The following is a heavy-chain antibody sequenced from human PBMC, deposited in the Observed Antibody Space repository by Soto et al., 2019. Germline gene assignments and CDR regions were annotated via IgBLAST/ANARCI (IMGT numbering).Heavy chain of an antibody. V-gene: IGHV3-74*03. D-gene: IGHD5-12*01. CDR1: GFTFSGHW. CDR3: AKDTQSDYEIGSNWFDA. J-gene: IGHJ5*02. CDR2: INTDGGSS. Sequence: PGGSLRLSCAASGFTFSGHWMHWVRQVPGKGLEWVSRINTDGGSSAYADSVKGRFTISRDNAKNTLYLQMKGLRAEDTAVYYCAKDTQSDYEIGSNWFDAWGQGTLVTVSS.